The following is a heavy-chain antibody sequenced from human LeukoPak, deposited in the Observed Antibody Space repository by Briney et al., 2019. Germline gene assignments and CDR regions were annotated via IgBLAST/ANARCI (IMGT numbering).Heavy chain of an antibody. Sequence: GGSLRLSCEASGFTFSDYWMHWVRQAPGRGLEWVSLISWDGGSTYYADSVKGRFTTSRDNSKNSLYLQMNSLRTEDTAFYYCAKDIRVAAAGLDYWGQGTLVTVSS. CDR1: GFTFSDYW. J-gene: IGHJ4*02. CDR3: AKDIRVAAAGLDY. V-gene: IGHV3-43*01. CDR2: ISWDGGST. D-gene: IGHD6-13*01.